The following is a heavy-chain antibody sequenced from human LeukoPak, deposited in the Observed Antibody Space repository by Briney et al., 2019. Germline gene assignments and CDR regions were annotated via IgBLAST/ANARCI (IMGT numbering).Heavy chain of an antibody. CDR3: AKALITGTTYYYYGMDV. J-gene: IGHJ6*02. D-gene: IGHD1-7*01. V-gene: IGHV3-23*01. CDR2: ISGSGGST. Sequence: GGSLRLSCAASGFTFSSYAMSWVRQAPGKGLEWVSAISGSGGSTYYAGSVKGRFTISRDNSKNTLYLQMNSLRAEDTAVYYCAKALITGTTYYYYGMDVWGQGTTVTVSS. CDR1: GFTFSSYA.